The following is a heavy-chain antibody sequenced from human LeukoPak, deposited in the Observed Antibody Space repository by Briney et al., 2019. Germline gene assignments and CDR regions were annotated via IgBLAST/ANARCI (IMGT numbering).Heavy chain of an antibody. Sequence: GGSLRLSCAASGFTFSSYAMHWVRQAPGKGLEWVAVISYDGSNKYYADSVKGRFTISRDNSKNSLYLQMSSLRAEDTALYYCAKEPYFDLWGRGTLVTVSS. J-gene: IGHJ2*01. CDR1: GFTFSSYA. V-gene: IGHV3-30*04. CDR2: ISYDGSNK. CDR3: AKEPYFDL.